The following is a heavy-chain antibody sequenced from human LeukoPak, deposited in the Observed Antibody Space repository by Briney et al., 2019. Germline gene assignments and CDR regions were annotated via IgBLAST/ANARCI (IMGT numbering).Heavy chain of an antibody. V-gene: IGHV1-2*02. CDR1: GYTFTGYY. CDR2: INPNSGGT. J-gene: IGHJ3*02. CDR3: ASDWGLSQLEYCSNTNCYMGSFDI. Sequence: ASVTVSCKASGYTFTGYYMHWVRQAPGPGLEWVGLINPNSGGTNYAQKVQGRVTMTRDTSISTAYMELSRLRSDVTAVYYCASDWGLSQLEYCSNTNCYMGSFDIWGQGTMVTVSS. D-gene: IGHD2-2*02.